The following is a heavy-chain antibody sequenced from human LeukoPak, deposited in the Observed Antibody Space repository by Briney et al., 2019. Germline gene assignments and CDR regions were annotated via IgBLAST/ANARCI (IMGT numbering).Heavy chain of an antibody. J-gene: IGHJ3*01. CDR2: IYYSGST. Sequence: SETLSLTCTVSGVSISSGDYYWSWIRQHPGKGLEWIGYIYYSGSTYYNPSLKSRVTISVDTSKNQFSLKLSSVTAADTAVYFCARDFLSGDDAFDVWGPGTMVTVSS. CDR1: GVSISSGDYY. D-gene: IGHD7-27*01. V-gene: IGHV4-31*03. CDR3: ARDFLSGDDAFDV.